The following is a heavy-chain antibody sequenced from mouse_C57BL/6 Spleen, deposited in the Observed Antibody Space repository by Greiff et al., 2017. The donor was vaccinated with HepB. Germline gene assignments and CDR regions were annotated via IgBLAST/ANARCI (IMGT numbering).Heavy chain of an antibody. CDR1: GFTFSSYA. CDR3: ARVRYYGKKEYAMGY. CDR2: ISDGGSYT. D-gene: IGHD1-1*01. V-gene: IGHV5-4*03. Sequence: EVKLVESGGGLVKPGGSLKLSCAASGFTFSSYAMSWVRQTPEKRLEWVATISDGGSYTYYPDNVKGRFTISRDNAKNNLYLQMSHMKSEDTAMYYCARVRYYGKKEYAMGYWGQGTSVTASS. J-gene: IGHJ4*01.